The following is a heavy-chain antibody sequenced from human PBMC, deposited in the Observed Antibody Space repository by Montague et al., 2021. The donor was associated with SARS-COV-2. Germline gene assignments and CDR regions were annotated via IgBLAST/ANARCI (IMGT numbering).Heavy chain of an antibody. CDR3: AIYSSGRYGWGFDY. J-gene: IGHJ4*02. Sequence: SLRLSCAAPGFTFSSYEMNWVRQAPGKGLEWVSYISSSGSTIYYADSVKGRFTISRDNAKNSLYLQMNSLRAEDTAVYYCAIYSSGRYGWGFDYWGQGTLVTVSS. D-gene: IGHD6-19*01. V-gene: IGHV3-48*03. CDR2: ISSSGSTI. CDR1: GFTFSSYE.